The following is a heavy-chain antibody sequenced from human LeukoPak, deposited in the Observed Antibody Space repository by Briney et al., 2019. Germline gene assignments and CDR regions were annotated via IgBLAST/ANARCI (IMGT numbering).Heavy chain of an antibody. CDR3: GSYDSGYESSVLY. D-gene: IGHD5-12*01. V-gene: IGHV4-39*07. CDR1: GGPISSSSYY. CDR2: IYYSGST. J-gene: IGHJ4*02. Sequence: SETLSLTCTVSGGPISSSSYYWGWIRQPPGKGLEWIGSIYYSGSTYYNPSLKSRVTISVDTSKNQFSLKLSSVTAADTAVYYCGSYDSGYESSVLYLGEGIMVTVSS.